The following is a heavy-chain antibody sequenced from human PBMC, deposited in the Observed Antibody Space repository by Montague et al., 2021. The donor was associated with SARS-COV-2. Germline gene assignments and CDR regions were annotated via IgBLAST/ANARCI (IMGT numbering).Heavy chain of an antibody. CDR2: IYYSGST. J-gene: IGHJ4*02. V-gene: IGHV4-39*01. CDR3: ARVATMVRGVIPGYFDY. Sequence: SETLSLTCTVSGGSISSSSYYWGWIRQPAGKGLEWIGRIYYSGSTYYNPSLKSRVTISVDTSKNQFSLKLSSVTAADTAVYYCARVATMVRGVIPGYFDYWGQGTLVTVSS. D-gene: IGHD3-10*01. CDR1: GGSISSSSYY.